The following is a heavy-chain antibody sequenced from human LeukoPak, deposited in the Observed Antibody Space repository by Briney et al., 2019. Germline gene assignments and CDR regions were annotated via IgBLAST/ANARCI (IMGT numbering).Heavy chain of an antibody. V-gene: IGHV4-34*01. CDR2: INHSGST. CDR3: ARGSRNVI. Sequence: PSETLSLTCAVYGGSFSGYYWSWIRQPPGKGLEWIGEINHSGSTNYNPSLKSRVTISVDTSKNQFSLKLSSVTAADTAVYYCARGSRNVIWGQGTMVTVSS. D-gene: IGHD1-14*01. CDR1: GGSFSGYY. J-gene: IGHJ3*02.